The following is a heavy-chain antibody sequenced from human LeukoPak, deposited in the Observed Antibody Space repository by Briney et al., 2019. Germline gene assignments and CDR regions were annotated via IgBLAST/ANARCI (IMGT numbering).Heavy chain of an antibody. CDR3: ARVSVYAMYYYYHYMDV. CDR2: INHSGST. Sequence: SETLSLTCAVYGGSFSGYYWSWIRQPPGKGLEWIGEINHSGSTNYNPSLKSRVTISVDTSKNQFSLKLSSVTAADTAVYYCARVSVYAMYYYYHYMDVWGKGTTVTVSS. V-gene: IGHV4-34*01. CDR1: GGSFSGYY. D-gene: IGHD2-8*01. J-gene: IGHJ6*03.